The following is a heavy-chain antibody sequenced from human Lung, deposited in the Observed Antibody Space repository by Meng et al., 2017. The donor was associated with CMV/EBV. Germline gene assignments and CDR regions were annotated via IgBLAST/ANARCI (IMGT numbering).Heavy chain of an antibody. CDR2: IKSKSDGETT. Sequence: GGSLRLSCAASGLVLGNAWMTWVRKTPGKGLEWIARIKSKSDGETTDYLSLEKGKFTITRDDSKTTQYLQMTSLKADDTAVYYCATYGAARKFDFWGQGTLVTVSS. J-gene: IGHJ4*02. V-gene: IGHV3-15*01. CDR1: GLVLGNAW. CDR3: ATYGAARKFDF. D-gene: IGHD4-17*01.